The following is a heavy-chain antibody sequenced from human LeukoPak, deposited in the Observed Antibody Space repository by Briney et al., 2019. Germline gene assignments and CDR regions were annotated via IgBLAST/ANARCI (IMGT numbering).Heavy chain of an antibody. CDR3: ARVGGSYLFDAFDI. V-gene: IGHV1-8*01. CDR1: GYTFTSYD. J-gene: IGHJ3*02. D-gene: IGHD1-26*01. Sequence: ASVKVSCKASGYTFTSYDINWVRQATGQGLEWMGWMNPNSVNTGYAQKFQGRVTMTRNTSISTAYMELSSLRSEDTAVYYCARVGGSYLFDAFDIWGQGTMVTVSS. CDR2: MNPNSVNT.